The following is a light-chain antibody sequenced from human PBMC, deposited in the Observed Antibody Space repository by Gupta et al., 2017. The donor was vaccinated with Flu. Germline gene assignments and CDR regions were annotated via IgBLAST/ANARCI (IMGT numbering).Light chain of an antibody. CDR1: SSDVGGNDY. J-gene: IGLJ1*01. CDR3: ISYAINNDFV. Sequence: QAALTQPASVSRSPWQSITISCTRTSSDVGGNDYVSWYQLHPVKAPKLLIYEVNNRPSGVSNRFSGSKSGNTASLTISGLQAEDEAYYYCISYAINNDFVFGSVTQVTVL. V-gene: IGLV2-14*01. CDR2: EVN.